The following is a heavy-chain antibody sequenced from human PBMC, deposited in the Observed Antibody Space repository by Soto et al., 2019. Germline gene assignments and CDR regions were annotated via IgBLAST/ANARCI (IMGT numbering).Heavy chain of an antibody. V-gene: IGHV3-23*01. J-gene: IGHJ6*02. CDR1: GLTFSSYA. CDR3: AKGAEENRGLLNYYYYYGMDV. Sequence: GSLRLSCAASGLTFSSYAMSWVRQAPGKGLELVSAISGSGGSTYYADSVKGRFTISRDNSKNTLYLQMNSLRAEDTAVYYCAKGAEENRGLLNYYYYYGMDVWGQGTTVTVSS. CDR2: ISGSGGST.